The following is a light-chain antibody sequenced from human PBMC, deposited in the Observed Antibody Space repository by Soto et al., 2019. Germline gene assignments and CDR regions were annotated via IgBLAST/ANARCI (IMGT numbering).Light chain of an antibody. V-gene: IGLV1-44*01. CDR3: AAWDDSLNGL. CDR1: SSNIGSNT. Sequence: QSVLTQPPSASGTPGQRVTISCSGSSSNIGSNTVNWYQQLPGTAPKLLIYSNNQRPSGVPDRFSDSKSGTSASLAISGLQSEDEADYYCAAWDDSLNGLFGTGTKLTVL. CDR2: SNN. J-gene: IGLJ1*01.